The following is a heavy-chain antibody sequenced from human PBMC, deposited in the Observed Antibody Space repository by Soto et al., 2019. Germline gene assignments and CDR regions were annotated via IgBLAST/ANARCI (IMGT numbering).Heavy chain of an antibody. V-gene: IGHV4-31*03. CDR1: GAALNSGNYY. CDR2: IYVTGAV. Sequence: SETLSLTCSVSGAALNSGNYYWSWIRQVPGKGLEWIGHIYVTGAVDYNPSLRDRITISQDTSERQFSLNLRLVTAADTAVYYCARLRIATNNYKWFDPWGQAPWSPSPQ. CDR3: ARLRIATNNYKWFDP. D-gene: IGHD2-21*01. J-gene: IGHJ5*02.